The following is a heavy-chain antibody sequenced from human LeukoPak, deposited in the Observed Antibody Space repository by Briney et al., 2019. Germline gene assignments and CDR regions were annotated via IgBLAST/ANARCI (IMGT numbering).Heavy chain of an antibody. J-gene: IGHJ4*02. V-gene: IGHV1-2*02. CDR2: INPNSGGT. Sequence: ASVKVSCKASGYTFTGYYMHWVRQAPGQGLEWMGWINPNSGGTNYAQKFQGRVTMTRDTSISTAYMELSRLRSDDTAVYYCARARNTLRYFDWFPLDYWGQGTLVTVSS. CDR3: ARARNTLRYFDWFPLDY. D-gene: IGHD3-9*01. CDR1: GYTFTGYY.